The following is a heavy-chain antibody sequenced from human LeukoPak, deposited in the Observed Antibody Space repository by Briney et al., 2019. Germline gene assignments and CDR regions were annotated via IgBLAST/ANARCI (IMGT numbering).Heavy chain of an antibody. V-gene: IGHV4-30-2*01. CDR1: GGSISSGGYY. J-gene: IGHJ4*02. CDR3: ARDSGPSKTYDY. D-gene: IGHD3-3*02. Sequence: SETLSLTCTVSGGSISSGGYYWSWIRQPPGKGLEWIGYIYHSGSTYYNPSLKSRVTISVDRSKNQFSLKLSSVTAADTAVYYCARDSGPSKTYDYWGQGTLVTVSS. CDR2: IYHSGST.